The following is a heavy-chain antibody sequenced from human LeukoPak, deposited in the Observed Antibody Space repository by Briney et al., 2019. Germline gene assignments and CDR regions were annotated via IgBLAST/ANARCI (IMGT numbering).Heavy chain of an antibody. CDR3: ARGQYYYDSSGYYTSDMYYFDY. V-gene: IGHV4-30-4*01. CDR1: GGSISSGDYY. D-gene: IGHD3-22*01. Sequence: ASETLSLTCTVSGGSISSGDYYWSRIRQPPGKGLEWIGYICYSWSTYYNPALKSLVTVSVDTSNNQFPLKLSSVAAADTAVYYCARGQYYYDSSGYYTSDMYYFDYWGQGTLVTVSS. J-gene: IGHJ4*02. CDR2: ICYSWST.